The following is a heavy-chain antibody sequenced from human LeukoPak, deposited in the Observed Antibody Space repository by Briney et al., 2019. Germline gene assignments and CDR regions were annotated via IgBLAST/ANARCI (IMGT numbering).Heavy chain of an antibody. D-gene: IGHD2-15*01. J-gene: IGHJ4*02. CDR2: INPSGGST. V-gene: IGHV1-46*03. CDR1: GYTFTSYY. CDR3: ARDAHYCSGGSCPLDY. Sequence: ASVKVSCKASGYTFTSYYMHWVRQAPGQGPEWMGIINPSGGSTSYAQKFQGRVTMTRDTSTSTVYMELSSLRSEDTAVYYCARDAHYCSGGSCPLDYWGQGTLVTVSS.